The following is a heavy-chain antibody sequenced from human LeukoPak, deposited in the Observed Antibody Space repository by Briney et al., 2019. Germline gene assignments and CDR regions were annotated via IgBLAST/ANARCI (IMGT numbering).Heavy chain of an antibody. V-gene: IGHV3-48*01. CDR3: ARDVYSYGSAVDY. Sequence: PGGSLRLSCAASGFTFSSHSMNWVRQAPGKGLEWVSYISSSSSTIYYADSVKGRFTISRDNAKNSLYLQMNSLRAEDTAVYYCARDVYSYGSAVDYWGQGTLVTVSS. CDR2: ISSSSSTI. CDR1: GFTFSSHS. J-gene: IGHJ4*02. D-gene: IGHD5-18*01.